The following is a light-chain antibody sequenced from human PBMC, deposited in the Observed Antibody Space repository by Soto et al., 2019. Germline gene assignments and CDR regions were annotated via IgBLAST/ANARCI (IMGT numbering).Light chain of an antibody. CDR3: QQYNVYSWT. CDR1: QNINSW. CDR2: EAY. Sequence: HMTQSSSTLSASVGDRATTTRLASQNINSWLSWYQQKPGKSHKLLIYEAYSLEKGVPARFGGSGSGTEFTLTISSLQPDDFATYYCQQYNVYSWTFGQGTKVDIK. V-gene: IGKV1-5*03. J-gene: IGKJ1*01.